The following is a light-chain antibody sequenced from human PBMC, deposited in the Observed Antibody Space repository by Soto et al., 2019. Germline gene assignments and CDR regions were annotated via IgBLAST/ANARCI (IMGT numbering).Light chain of an antibody. CDR3: PQYGSSCPFS. CDR2: GAS. CDR1: QSVSSSY. J-gene: IGKJ4*01. V-gene: IGKV3-20*01. Sequence: LLTQSPGTLSLTPGERATHSCRASQSVSSSYLAWYQQKPGQAPRLLIYGASSRATGIPDRFSGSGSGTDFTLTISRLEPEDFAVYYCPQYGSSCPFSSGGGTKVDIK.